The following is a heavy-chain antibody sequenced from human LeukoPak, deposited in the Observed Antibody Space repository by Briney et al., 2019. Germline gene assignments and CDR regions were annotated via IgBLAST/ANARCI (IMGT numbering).Heavy chain of an antibody. D-gene: IGHD3-10*01. J-gene: IGHJ3*02. CDR3: ARDILPSGSRAFDI. CDR2: ISSDGTIK. Sequence: GSLRLSCAVSGFTLSDYGIHWVRQAPGKGLEWVTIISSDGTIKYADSVKGRFTVSRDSSKNTVYLQMNSLRAEDTAVYYCARDILPSGSRAFDIWGQGTMVTVSS. CDR1: GFTLSDYG. V-gene: IGHV3-33*01.